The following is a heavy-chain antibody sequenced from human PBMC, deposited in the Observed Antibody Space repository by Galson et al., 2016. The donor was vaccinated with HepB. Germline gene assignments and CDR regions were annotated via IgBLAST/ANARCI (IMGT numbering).Heavy chain of an antibody. CDR1: GFTLAASS. CDR2: TNVYGTGP. V-gene: IGHV3-74*01. CDR3: ARSPFDYDNLDVGSYFDS. J-gene: IGHJ4*02. D-gene: IGHD3-9*01. Sequence: SLRLSCAASGFTLAASSMHWVRQAPGKGLVWVARTNVYGTGPSYADSVKGRFTISRDTSKNTVFLQMNSPRVEDTAIYYCARSPFDYDNLDVGSYFDSWGQGTQVTVSS.